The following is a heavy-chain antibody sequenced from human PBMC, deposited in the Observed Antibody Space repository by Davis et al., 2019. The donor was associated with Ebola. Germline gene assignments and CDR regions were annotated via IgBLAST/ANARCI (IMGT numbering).Heavy chain of an antibody. V-gene: IGHV3-48*02. CDR1: GFTFSSYS. D-gene: IGHD3-22*01. J-gene: IGHJ6*02. CDR2: ISSSSSTI. CDR3: ARRAGYYYDSYGMDV. Sequence: PGGSLRLSCAASGFTFSSYSMNWVRQAPGKGLEWVSYISSSSSTIYYADSVKGRFTISRDNAKNSLYLQMNSLRDEDTAVYYCARRAGYYYDSYGMDVWGQGTTVTVSS.